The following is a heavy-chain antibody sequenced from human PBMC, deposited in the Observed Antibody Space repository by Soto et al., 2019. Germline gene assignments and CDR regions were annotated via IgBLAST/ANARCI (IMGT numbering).Heavy chain of an antibody. CDR1: GFTFSSYA. J-gene: IGHJ4*02. CDR3: ARDVRTVTTRGNFDY. CDR2: ISGGGGST. D-gene: IGHD1-7*01. V-gene: IGHV3-23*01. Sequence: GGSLRLSCAASGFTFSSYAMSWVRQAPGKGLEWVSGISGGGGSTYYADSVKGRFTISRDNSKNTLYLQMDSLRAEDTAVYYCARDVRTVTTRGNFDYWGQGTLVTVSS.